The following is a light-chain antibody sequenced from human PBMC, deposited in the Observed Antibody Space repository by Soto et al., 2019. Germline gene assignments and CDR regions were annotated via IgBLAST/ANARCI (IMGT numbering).Light chain of an antibody. CDR1: QSIRSN. Sequence: DIVMTQSPATLSVSPGERATLSCRASQSIRSNLAWYQQKPGQAPRLLIYGASTRAPGIPASFSGFGSGTDFTLTISSLQSEDFAIYYCQQYNNWPAITFVPGTRLEIK. CDR3: QQYNNWPAIT. CDR2: GAS. V-gene: IGKV3D-15*01. J-gene: IGKJ5*01.